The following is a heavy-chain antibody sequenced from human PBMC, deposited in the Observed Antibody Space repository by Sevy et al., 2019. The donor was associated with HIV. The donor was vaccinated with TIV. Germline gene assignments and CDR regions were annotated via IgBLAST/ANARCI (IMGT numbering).Heavy chain of an antibody. D-gene: IGHD3-10*01. J-gene: IGHJ5*02. Sequence: ASVKVSCKASGYTFTSYYMHWVRQAPGQGLEGMGIINPGGGSTSYAQKFQGRVTITTDTSTSTVYMGLSSLRSEDTGVYYCARDGEYYGSGSSNWFDPWGQGTLVTVSS. V-gene: IGHV1-46*01. CDR1: GYTFTSYY. CDR3: ARDGEYYGSGSSNWFDP. CDR2: INPGGGST.